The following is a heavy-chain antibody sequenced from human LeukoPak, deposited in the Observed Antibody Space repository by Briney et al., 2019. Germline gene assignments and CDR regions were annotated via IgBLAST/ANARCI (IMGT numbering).Heavy chain of an antibody. CDR3: ARGFFWYSGSYYGQGYYFDC. CDR1: GYTFTGYY. V-gene: IGHV1-8*02. CDR2: MNPNSGNT. D-gene: IGHD1-26*01. J-gene: IGHJ4*02. Sequence: ASVKVSCKASGYTFTGYYIHWVRQATGQGLEWMGWMNPNSGNTGYAQKFQGRVTMTRNTSISTAYMKLSSLRSEDTAVYYCARGFFWYSGSYYGQGYYFDCWGQGTLVTVSS.